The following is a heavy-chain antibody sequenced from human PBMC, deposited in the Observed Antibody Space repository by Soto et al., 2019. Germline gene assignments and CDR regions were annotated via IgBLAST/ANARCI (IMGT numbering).Heavy chain of an antibody. Sequence: QVQLVQSGAEVKKPGSSVKVSCKASGGTCSSYAISWVRQAPGQGLEWMGGIIPIFGTANYAQKFQGRVTITADESTSTAYMELSSLRSEDTAVYYCARDDKDVVVRDLYYYYYGMDVWGQGTTVTVSS. CDR3: ARDDKDVVVRDLYYYYYGMDV. CDR2: IIPIFGTA. CDR1: GGTCSSYA. D-gene: IGHD2-15*01. V-gene: IGHV1-69*01. J-gene: IGHJ6*02.